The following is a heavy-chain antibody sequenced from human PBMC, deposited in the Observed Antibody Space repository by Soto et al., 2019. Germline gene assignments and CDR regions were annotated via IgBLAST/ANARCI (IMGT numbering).Heavy chain of an antibody. Sequence: AASVKVSCKASGYTFTDYAIHWVRQAPGQRLEWMGWIAPVNGNTKYSQNFQGRVTITRDTSATTAYLELSSLRSEDTAVYYCAKGSRMWTPDYWGQGTLVTVPS. V-gene: IGHV1-3*01. J-gene: IGHJ4*02. CDR3: AKGSRMWTPDY. CDR1: GYTFTDYA. D-gene: IGHD2-21*01. CDR2: IAPVNGNT.